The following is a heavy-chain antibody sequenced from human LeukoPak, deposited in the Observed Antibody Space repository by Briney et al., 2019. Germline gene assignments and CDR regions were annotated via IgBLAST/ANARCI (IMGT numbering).Heavy chain of an antibody. CDR2: ISYSGST. V-gene: IGHV4-31*03. CDR1: GGSISSGGYY. J-gene: IGHJ4*02. CDR3: AREVSGNFDY. Sequence: SETLSLTCTVSGGSISSGGYYWSWIRQHPGKGLEWIEYISYSGSTYYNPPLKSRVTISVDTSKNQFSLKLSSVTAADTAVYYCAREVSGNFDYWGQGTLVTVSS.